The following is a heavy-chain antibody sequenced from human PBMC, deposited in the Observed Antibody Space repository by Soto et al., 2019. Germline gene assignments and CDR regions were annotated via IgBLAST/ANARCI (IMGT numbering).Heavy chain of an antibody. V-gene: IGHV5-51*01. D-gene: IGHD6-19*01. Sequence: PGESLKISCKGSGYSFTSYWIGWVRQMPGKGLEWMGIIYPGDSDTRYSPSFQGQVTISADKSISTAYLQWGSLKASDTAMYYCARRGSSGWPVGAPIDYWGQGTLVTVSS. CDR3: ARRGSSGWPVGAPIDY. J-gene: IGHJ4*02. CDR2: IYPGDSDT. CDR1: GYSFTSYW.